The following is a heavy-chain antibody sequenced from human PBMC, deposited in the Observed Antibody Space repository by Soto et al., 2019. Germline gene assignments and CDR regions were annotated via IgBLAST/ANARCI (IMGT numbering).Heavy chain of an antibody. CDR2: INHSGST. CDR1: GGSFSGYY. Sequence: SSETLSLTCAVYGGSFSGYYWSWIRQPPGKGLEWIGEINHSGSTNYNPSLKSRVTISVDTSKNQFSLKLSSVTAADTAVYYCARSGSSGWSEFDYWGQGTLVTVSS. J-gene: IGHJ4*02. CDR3: ARSGSSGWSEFDY. V-gene: IGHV4-34*01. D-gene: IGHD6-19*01.